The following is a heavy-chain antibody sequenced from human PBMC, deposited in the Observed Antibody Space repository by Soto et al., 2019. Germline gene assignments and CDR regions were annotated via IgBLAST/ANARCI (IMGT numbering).Heavy chain of an antibody. J-gene: IGHJ3*02. D-gene: IGHD1-26*01. CDR1: VVTFNNYY. CDR2: ISSSGSTI. V-gene: IGHV3-11*01. Sequence: PRGSMKLSSSASVVTFNNYYMSWVRQDPGKGLEWVSYISSSGSTIYYADSVKGRFTISRDNAKNSLYLQMNSLRAEDTAVYYCARDLGWGSYFRGAFDIWAQGTMVTV. CDR3: ARDLGWGSYFRGAFDI.